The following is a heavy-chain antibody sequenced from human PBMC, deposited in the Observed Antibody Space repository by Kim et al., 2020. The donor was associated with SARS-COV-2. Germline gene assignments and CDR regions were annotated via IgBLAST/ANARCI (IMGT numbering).Heavy chain of an antibody. CDR2: IYYSGST. V-gene: IGHV4-39*01. CDR1: GGSISSSSYY. Sequence: SQTLSLTCTVSGGSISSSSYYWGWIRQPPGKGLEWIGSIYYSGSTYYNPSLKSRVTISVDTSKNQFSLKLSSVTAADTAVYYCARHDYGYIYYYYGMDVWGQGTTVTVSS. J-gene: IGHJ6*02. CDR3: ARHDYGYIYYYYGMDV. D-gene: IGHD5-18*01.